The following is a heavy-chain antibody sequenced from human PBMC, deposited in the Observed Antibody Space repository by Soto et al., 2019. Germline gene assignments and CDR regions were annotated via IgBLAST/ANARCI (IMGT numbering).Heavy chain of an antibody. CDR3: AKAPFVDIVATIAPYYYYYYGMAV. J-gene: IGHJ6*02. CDR1: GFSFSSYG. CDR2: ISYDGSNK. D-gene: IGHD5-12*01. V-gene: IGHV3-30*18. Sequence: GGSLRLSCAASGFSFSSYGMHWVRQAPGKGLEWVAVISYDGSNKYYADSVKGRFTISRDNSKNTLYLQMNSLRAEDTAVYYYAKAPFVDIVATIAPYYYYYYGMAVWGQGTTVTVSS.